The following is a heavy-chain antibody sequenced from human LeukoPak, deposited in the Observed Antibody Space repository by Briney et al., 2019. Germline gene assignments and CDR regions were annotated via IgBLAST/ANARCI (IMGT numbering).Heavy chain of an antibody. J-gene: IGHJ5*02. V-gene: IGHV3-33*01. CDR3: ARKENILTGYYDH. D-gene: IGHD3-9*01. CDR1: GFTFSSYG. Sequence: GRSLRLSCEASGFTFSSYGMHWVRQAPGKGLEWVAVIWYDGSDKYYADSVKGRFSISRDNAWNSLYLQMNSLRAEDTAVYYCARKENILTGYYDHWGQGTLVTVSS. CDR2: IWYDGSDK.